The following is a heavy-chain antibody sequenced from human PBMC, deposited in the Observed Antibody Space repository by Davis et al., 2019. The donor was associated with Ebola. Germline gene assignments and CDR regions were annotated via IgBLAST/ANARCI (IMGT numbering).Heavy chain of an antibody. CDR2: INHSGST. D-gene: IGHD3-3*01. CDR1: GGSFSGYY. J-gene: IGHJ5*02. Sequence: SETLSLTCAVYGGSFSGYYWSWIRQPPGKGLEWIGEINHSGSTNYNPSLKSRVTISVDTSKNQFSLKLSSVTAADTAVYYCAGSGHYDFWSGYLYNWFDPWGQGTLVTVSS. V-gene: IGHV4-34*01. CDR3: AGSGHYDFWSGYLYNWFDP.